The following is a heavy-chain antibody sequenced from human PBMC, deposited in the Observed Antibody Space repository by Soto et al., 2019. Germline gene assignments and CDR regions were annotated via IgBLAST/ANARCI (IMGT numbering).Heavy chain of an antibody. J-gene: IGHJ6*02. CDR3: ARDRIAAAGNYYYYYGMDV. Sequence: GGSLRLSCAASGFTFSSYGMHWVRQAPGKGLEWVAVIRYDGSNKYYADSVKGRFTISRDNSKNTLYLQMNSLRAEDTAVYYCARDRIAAAGNYYYYYGMDVWGQGTTVTVSS. CDR1: GFTFSSYG. V-gene: IGHV3-33*01. CDR2: IRYDGSNK. D-gene: IGHD6-13*01.